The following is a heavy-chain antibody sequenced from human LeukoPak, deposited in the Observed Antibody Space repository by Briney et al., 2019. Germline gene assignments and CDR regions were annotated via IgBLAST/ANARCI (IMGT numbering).Heavy chain of an antibody. Sequence: GESLKISCKGSGYSFTSYWIGWVRQMPGKGLEWMGIIYPGDSDTRYSPSFQGQVTISADKSISTAYLQWSSLKASDTAMYYCARRYCSGGSCYYDDYWGQGTLVTVSS. CDR2: IYPGDSDT. CDR1: GYSFTSYW. J-gene: IGHJ4*02. CDR3: ARRYCSGGSCYYDDY. D-gene: IGHD2-15*01. V-gene: IGHV5-51*01.